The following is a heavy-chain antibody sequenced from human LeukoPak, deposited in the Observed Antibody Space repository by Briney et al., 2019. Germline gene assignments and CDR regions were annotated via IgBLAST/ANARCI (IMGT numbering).Heavy chain of an antibody. CDR2: ISYDGSHK. CDR1: GFTFSSYA. J-gene: IGHJ4*02. D-gene: IGHD6-19*01. Sequence: GRSLRLSCAASGFTFSSYAMHWVRQAPGKGLEWVAVISYDGSHKYYADSVKGRFTISRDNSKNTLYLQMNSLRAEDTAVYYCAKDGGIAVAGTVDYWGQGTLVTVSS. V-gene: IGHV3-30*04. CDR3: AKDGGIAVAGTVDY.